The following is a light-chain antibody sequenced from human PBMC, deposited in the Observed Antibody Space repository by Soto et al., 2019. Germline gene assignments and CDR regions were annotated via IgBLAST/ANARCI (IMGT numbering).Light chain of an antibody. CDR2: WTS. Sequence: DIVMTQSPDSLPVSLGERATINCKSSQSLLYKSNNKNSLAWYQQKPGQPPQLLIYWTSTRESGVPDRFTGSGSGTDFPLTINSLQAEDVAVYYCQQYYDIPYTFGQGTKLEIK. CDR1: QSLLYKSNNKNS. CDR3: QQYYDIPYT. V-gene: IGKV4-1*01. J-gene: IGKJ2*01.